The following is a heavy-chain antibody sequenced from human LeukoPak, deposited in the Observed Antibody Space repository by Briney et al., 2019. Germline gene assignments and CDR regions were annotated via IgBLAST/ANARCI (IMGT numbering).Heavy chain of an antibody. CDR1: GGSISSYY. D-gene: IGHD3-10*01. V-gene: IGHV4-59*01. CDR2: IYYSGST. CDR3: ARDKWFGELQY. J-gene: IGHJ4*02. Sequence: SETLSLTCTVSGGSISSYYWSWLRQPPGKGLEWIGHIYYSGSTNYNPSLMSRVTISVDTSKNQFSQKLSSVTGADTAVYYCARDKWFGELQYWGQGTLVTVSS.